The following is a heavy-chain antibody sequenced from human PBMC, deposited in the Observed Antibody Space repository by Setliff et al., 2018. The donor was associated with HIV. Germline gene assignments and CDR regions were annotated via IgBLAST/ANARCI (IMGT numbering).Heavy chain of an antibody. Sequence: PGGSLRLSCAASGFTFSSYGMHWVRQAPGKGLEWVAFIRYDGSNKYYADSVKGRFTISRDNSKNTLYLQMNSLRAEDTAVYYCAKEDDSDEPYYFDYWGQGTLVTVSS. CDR1: GFTFSSYG. V-gene: IGHV3-30*02. CDR2: IRYDGSNK. J-gene: IGHJ4*02. D-gene: IGHD4-17*01. CDR3: AKEDDSDEPYYFDY.